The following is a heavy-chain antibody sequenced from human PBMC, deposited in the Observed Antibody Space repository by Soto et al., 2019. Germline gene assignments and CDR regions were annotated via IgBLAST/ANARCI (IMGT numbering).Heavy chain of an antibody. Sequence: EVQLVESGGGLVQPGGSLRLSCAASGFTFSTYAMSWVRQAPGKGLEWVSTISGTGGRTYYADSVKGRFTISRDNSKNTLYLQMNSLRAEDTAVYYCANYYDSLVFGFDYWGQGTLVTVSS. CDR2: ISGTGGRT. D-gene: IGHD3-22*01. CDR1: GFTFSTYA. CDR3: ANYYDSLVFGFDY. V-gene: IGHV3-23*04. J-gene: IGHJ4*02.